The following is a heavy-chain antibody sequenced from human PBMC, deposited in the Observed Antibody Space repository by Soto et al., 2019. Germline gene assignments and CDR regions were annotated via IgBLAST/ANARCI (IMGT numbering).Heavy chain of an antibody. D-gene: IGHD1-26*01. CDR2: INGEGSST. CDR3: VREAVGTTGY. V-gene: IGHV3-74*01. J-gene: IGHJ4*02. Sequence: GGSLRLSCAASGFTFSTYWMHWVRQAPGKGLVWVSRINGEGSSTTYADSVKGRFTISRDNAKNTLYLQMNSLRAEDTAMYYCVREAVGTTGYWGQGALVTVSS. CDR1: GFTFSTYW.